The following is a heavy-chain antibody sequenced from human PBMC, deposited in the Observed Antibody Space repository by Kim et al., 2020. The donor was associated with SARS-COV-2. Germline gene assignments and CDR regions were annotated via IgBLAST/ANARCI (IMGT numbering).Heavy chain of an antibody. J-gene: IGHJ4*02. Sequence: DHAETVKGRFSITRNNAKNSLYLQMNSLRAENSAVYFCAREKTSGYELDYWGQGTLVTVSS. CDR3: AREKTSGYELDY. D-gene: IGHD5-12*01. V-gene: IGHV3-11*01.